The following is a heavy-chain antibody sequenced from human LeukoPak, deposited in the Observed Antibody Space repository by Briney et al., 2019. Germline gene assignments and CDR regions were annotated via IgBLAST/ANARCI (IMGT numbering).Heavy chain of an antibody. J-gene: IGHJ5*02. CDR1: GGSISSYY. Sequence: PSETLSLTCTVSGGSISSYYWSWIRQPPGKGLEWIGYIYYSGSTNYNPSLKSRVTISVDTSKNQISLKLSSVTAADTAVYYCARITMVRGVQFDPWGQGTLVTVSS. CDR3: ARITMVRGVQFDP. CDR2: IYYSGST. D-gene: IGHD3-10*01. V-gene: IGHV4-59*08.